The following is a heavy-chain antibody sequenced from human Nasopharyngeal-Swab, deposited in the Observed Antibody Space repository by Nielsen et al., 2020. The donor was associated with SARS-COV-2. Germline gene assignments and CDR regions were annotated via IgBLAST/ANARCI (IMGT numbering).Heavy chain of an antibody. CDR2: IKQDGSEL. Sequence: GESLKISCATSGFSFSSYSMTWVRQVPGKGLEWVANIKQDGSELYYVDSVKGRFTISRDNAKNSLFLQMNSLRAEDTAVYYCARDRTDYDFWSHYYTYYLDFWGQGTLVTVSS. CDR1: GFSFSSYS. D-gene: IGHD3-3*01. J-gene: IGHJ4*02. CDR3: ARDRTDYDFWSHYYTYYLDF. V-gene: IGHV3-7*01.